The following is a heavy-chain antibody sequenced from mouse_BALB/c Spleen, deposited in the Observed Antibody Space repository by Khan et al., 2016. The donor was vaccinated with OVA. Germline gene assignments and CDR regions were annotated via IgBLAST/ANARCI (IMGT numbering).Heavy chain of an antibody. CDR2: FFPNSGGS. CDR1: GYTFTDYN. J-gene: IGHJ3*01. CDR3: VRSGYGSFGF. D-gene: IGHD1-2*01. Sequence: QQSGPEVVKPGASVKISCKASGYTFTDYNMDWVKQRHGKSLEWIGYFFPNSGGSGYSQKFKTKATLTVDISSSTAYMDLRSLTSEDSAVYYCVRSGYGSFGFWGQGTLVTVSA. V-gene: IGHV1S29*02.